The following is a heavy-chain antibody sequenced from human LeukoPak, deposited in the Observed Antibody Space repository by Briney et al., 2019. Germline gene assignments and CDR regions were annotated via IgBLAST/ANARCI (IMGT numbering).Heavy chain of an antibody. D-gene: IGHD4-23*01. V-gene: IGHV4-39*07. CDR2: IYYSGST. Sequence: SETLSLTCTVSGGSISSSSYYWGWIRQPPGKGLEWIGSIYYSGSTYYNPSLKSRVTISVDTSKNQFSLKLSSVTAADTAVYYCARVQYTVVTPPLFDYWGQGTLVTVSS. CDR1: GGSISSSSYY. CDR3: ARVQYTVVTPPLFDY. J-gene: IGHJ4*02.